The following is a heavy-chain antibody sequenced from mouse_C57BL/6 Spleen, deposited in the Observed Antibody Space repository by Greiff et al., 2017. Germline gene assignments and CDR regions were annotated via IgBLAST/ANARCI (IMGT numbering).Heavy chain of an antibody. D-gene: IGHD5-1-1*01. J-gene: IGHJ1*03. CDR2: IDPETGGT. V-gene: IGHV1-15*01. Sequence: VKLQQSGAELVRPGASVTLSCKASGYTFTDYAMPWVKQTPVHGLEWIGAIDPETGGTAYNQKFKGKAILTADKSSSTAYMELRSLTSEDSAVYYCTCIPEEYFDVWGTGTTVTVSS. CDR3: TCIPEEYFDV. CDR1: GYTFTDYA.